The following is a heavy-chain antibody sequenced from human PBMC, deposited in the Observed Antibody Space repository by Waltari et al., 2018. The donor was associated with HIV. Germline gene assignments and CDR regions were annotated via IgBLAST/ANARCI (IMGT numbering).Heavy chain of an antibody. D-gene: IGHD1-1*01. J-gene: IGHJ6*02. V-gene: IGHV3-23*01. CDR2: LSGSGGST. CDR1: GFTFRNYG. Sequence: EVQLLESGGGLVQPGGSLRLSWVGSGFTFRNYGMTWVRQAPGKGLEWVSGLSGSGGSTHYADSVKGRFTISRDNSNNTSYLQMNSLRAEDTAVYYCAIQYNPLNNYYYGMDVWGQGTTVTVSS. CDR3: AIQYNPLNNYYYGMDV.